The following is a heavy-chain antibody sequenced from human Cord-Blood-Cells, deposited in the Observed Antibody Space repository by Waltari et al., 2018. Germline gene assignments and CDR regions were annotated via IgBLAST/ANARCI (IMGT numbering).Heavy chain of an antibody. CDR2: IYYSGST. V-gene: IGHV4-59*01. CDR3: ARDIIAYGMDV. CDR1: SGSISSYY. J-gene: IGHJ6*02. Sequence: QVQLQESGPGLVKPSETLSLTCTVSSGSISSYYWSWIRQPPGKGLEWIGYIYYSGSTNYNPSLKSRVTISVDTSKNQFSLKLSSVTAADTAVYYCARDIIAYGMDVWGQGTTVTVSS.